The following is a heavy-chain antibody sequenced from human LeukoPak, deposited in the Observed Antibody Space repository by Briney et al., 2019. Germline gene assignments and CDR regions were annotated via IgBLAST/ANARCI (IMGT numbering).Heavy chain of an antibody. Sequence: GGSLRLSCAASGFAVSSNYMSWVRQAPGKGLEWVSVIYSGGTIYYADSVKGRFTISRDNSKNTLFLQMNSLRAEDTAVYYCARVYSIYYYYMDVWGKGTTVTVSS. CDR2: IYSGGTI. CDR3: ARVYSIYYYYMDV. V-gene: IGHV3-53*01. J-gene: IGHJ6*03. D-gene: IGHD1-26*01. CDR1: GFAVSSNY.